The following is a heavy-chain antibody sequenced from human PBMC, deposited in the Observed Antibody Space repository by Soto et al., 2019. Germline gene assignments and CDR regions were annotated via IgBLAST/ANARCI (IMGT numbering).Heavy chain of an antibody. J-gene: IGHJ4*02. CDR2: IYNSVNT. Sequence: QVQLQESGPGLVEPSQTLSLTCTVSGDSISNGYYTWSWIRQPPGKDLEWIGHIYNSVNTYSNPSLKRRVTIFADTSKNQFSLKLSSVTAADTAVYYCARGPSGDKVDYWGQGTLVTVPS. D-gene: IGHD3-10*01. CDR1: GDSISNGYYT. CDR3: ARGPSGDKVDY. V-gene: IGHV4-30-4*01.